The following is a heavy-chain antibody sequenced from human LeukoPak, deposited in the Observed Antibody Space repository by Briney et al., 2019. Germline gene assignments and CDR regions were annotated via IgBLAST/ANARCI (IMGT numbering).Heavy chain of an antibody. Sequence: GRSLRLSCAASGFTFSSYAMHWVRQAPGKGLEWVAVISYDGSNKYYADSVKGRFTISRDNSKNTLYLQMNSLRAEDTAVYYCARENVLLWFGELLRTYYFDYWGQGTLVTVSS. V-gene: IGHV3-30*04. J-gene: IGHJ4*02. D-gene: IGHD3-10*01. CDR2: ISYDGSNK. CDR1: GFTFSSYA. CDR3: ARENVLLWFGELLRTYYFDY.